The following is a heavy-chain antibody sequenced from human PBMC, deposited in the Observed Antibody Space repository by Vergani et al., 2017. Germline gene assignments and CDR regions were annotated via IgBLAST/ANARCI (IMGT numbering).Heavy chain of an antibody. V-gene: IGHV3-30*18. CDR2: ISNDGSKK. CDR1: GFSFSSHA. CDR3: AKAGSVTSGSLQYNFYMDV. J-gene: IGHJ6*03. Sequence: QVQLAESGGGRVQPGRSLRLSCAASGFSFSSHAIHWVRQAPGKGLEWVAVISNDGSKKYYADSVKGRFTISRDNSKNTLDLQMNSQRTQDTAVYYCAKAGSVTSGSLQYNFYMDVWGK. D-gene: IGHD3-10*01.